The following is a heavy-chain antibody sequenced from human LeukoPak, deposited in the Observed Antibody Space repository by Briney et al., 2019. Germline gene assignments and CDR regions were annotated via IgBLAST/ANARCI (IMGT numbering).Heavy chain of an antibody. D-gene: IGHD2-15*01. CDR2: VFYSGST. V-gene: IGHV4-59*01. Sequence: KPSETLSLTCTVSGGSISNYYWSWIRQPPGRGLEWIGYVFYSGSTNYNPSLKSRVTISIDTSNMQFSLKLKAVTASDSAVYYCAREYCSGSGCYFAYWGQGTLVTVSS. CDR3: AREYCSGSGCYFAY. CDR1: GGSISNYY. J-gene: IGHJ4*02.